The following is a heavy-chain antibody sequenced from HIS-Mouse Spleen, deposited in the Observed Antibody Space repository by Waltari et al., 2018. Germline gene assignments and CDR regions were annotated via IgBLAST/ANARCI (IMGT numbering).Heavy chain of an antibody. D-gene: IGHD1-26*01. V-gene: IGHV3-21*01. CDR3: ARGPDSGSSLSPDY. CDR1: GFTFSRYS. CDR2: ISSSSSYI. J-gene: IGHJ4*02. Sequence: EVQLVESGGGLVKPGGSLSLSCAASGFTFSRYSMTWVRTPPGKGLEWVSSISSSSSYIYYADSVKGRFTISRDNAKNSLYLQMNSLRAEDTAVYYCARGPDSGSSLSPDYWGQGTLVTVSS.